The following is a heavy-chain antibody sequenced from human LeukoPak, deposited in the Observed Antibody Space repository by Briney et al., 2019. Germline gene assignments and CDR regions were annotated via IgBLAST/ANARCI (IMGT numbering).Heavy chain of an antibody. V-gene: IGHV3-48*01. CDR1: GFTFSAYS. CDR3: ARGENSSRSAFGV. D-gene: IGHD3-22*01. Sequence: GGSLRLSCAASGFTFSAYSMKWVRQAPGKGLEWVSYISSSNSTIYYADSVKGRFTISRDNAKNSLYLQMNSLRVEDTAVYYCARGENSSRSAFGVWGQGTMVTVAS. CDR2: ISSSNSTI. J-gene: IGHJ3*01.